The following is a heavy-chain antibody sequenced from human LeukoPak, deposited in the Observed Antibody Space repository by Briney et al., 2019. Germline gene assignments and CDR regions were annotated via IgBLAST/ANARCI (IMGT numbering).Heavy chain of an antibody. J-gene: IGHJ4*02. V-gene: IGHV1-58*01. D-gene: IGHD5-12*01. CDR2: IVVGSGNT. CDR1: GFTFTSSA. CDR3: ARISGYGPWSDY. Sequence: PVKVSFTASGFTFTSSAVQWVRQARGQRLEWIGWIVVGSGNTNYAQKFQERVTITRDMSTSTAYMELRSLRSDDTAVYYCARISGYGPWSDYWGQGTLVTVSS.